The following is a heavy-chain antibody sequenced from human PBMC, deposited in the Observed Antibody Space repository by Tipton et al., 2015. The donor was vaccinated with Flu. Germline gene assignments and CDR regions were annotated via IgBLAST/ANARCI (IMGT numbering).Heavy chain of an antibody. D-gene: IGHD3-10*01. Sequence: TLSLTCAVHGGSFSGYYWSWIRQPPGKGLEWIGEINHSGRTNYNPSLKSRVTVSVDTSKNQFSLKVTSVTAADTAVYYCARGLYGSGSHQRRYFDSWGQGTLVTVSS. V-gene: IGHV4-34*01. CDR2: INHSGRT. CDR1: GGSFSGYY. CDR3: ARGLYGSGSHQRRYFDS. J-gene: IGHJ4*02.